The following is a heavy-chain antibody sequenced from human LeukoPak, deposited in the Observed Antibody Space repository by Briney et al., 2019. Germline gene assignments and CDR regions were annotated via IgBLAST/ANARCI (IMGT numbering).Heavy chain of an antibody. Sequence: ASVKVSCKASGGTFSSYAISWVRQAPGQGLEWMGRIIPILGIANYAQKFQGRVTITANKSTSTAYMELSSLRSEDTAVYYCATGRDCSGGSCYSERYYYYGMDVWGQGTTVTVSS. CDR2: IIPILGIA. V-gene: IGHV1-69*04. CDR1: GGTFSSYA. D-gene: IGHD2-15*01. CDR3: ATGRDCSGGSCYSERYYYYGMDV. J-gene: IGHJ6*02.